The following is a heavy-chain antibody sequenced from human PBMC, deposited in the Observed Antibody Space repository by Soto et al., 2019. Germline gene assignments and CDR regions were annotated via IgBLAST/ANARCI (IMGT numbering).Heavy chain of an antibody. V-gene: IGHV4-59*02. CDR3: ARTPETRDWLDP. J-gene: IGHJ5*02. D-gene: IGHD1-7*01. CDR1: GASVSSYY. Sequence: SETLSLTCSVSGASVSSYYWSSVPQPPGKGPEWIGYIYYIGAYNYNPSLKSRVTISVDTSKNQFSLKLTSVTAADTAVYYCARTPETRDWLDPWGQGTLVTVSS. CDR2: IYYIGAY.